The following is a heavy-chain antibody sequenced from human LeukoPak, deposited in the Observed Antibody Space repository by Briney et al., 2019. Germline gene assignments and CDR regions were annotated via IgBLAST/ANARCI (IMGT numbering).Heavy chain of an antibody. Sequence: PGGSLRLSCAASGXTFSSYSMNWVRQAPGKGLEWVSSISSSSSYIYYADSVKGRFTISRDNAKNSLYLQMNSLRAEDTAVYYCASGERITMIVVGDYWGQGTLVTVSS. J-gene: IGHJ4*02. D-gene: IGHD3-22*01. CDR1: GXTFSSYS. CDR3: ASGERITMIVVGDY. CDR2: ISSSSSYI. V-gene: IGHV3-21*01.